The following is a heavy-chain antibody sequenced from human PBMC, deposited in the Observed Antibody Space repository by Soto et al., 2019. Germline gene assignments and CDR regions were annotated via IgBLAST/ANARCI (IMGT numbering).Heavy chain of an antibody. J-gene: IGHJ4*02. D-gene: IGHD6-13*01. CDR3: ARDRGSRSPWYYLDS. CDR1: GASISTYY. V-gene: IGHV4-59*01. Sequence: QVQLQESGPGLVKPSETLSLTCTVSGASISTYYWSWVRQPPGKGLEWIGYIYNSGSTNYNPSLKGRVTISVDTSKNQFSLKVSSVIAADTAVYYCARDRGSRSPWYYLDSWCQGTLVTVSS. CDR2: IYNSGST.